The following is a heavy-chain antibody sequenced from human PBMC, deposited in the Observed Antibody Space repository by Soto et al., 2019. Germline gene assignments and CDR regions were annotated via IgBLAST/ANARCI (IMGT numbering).Heavy chain of an antibody. J-gene: IGHJ1*01. V-gene: IGHV4-39*01. Sequence: SETLSLTCTVSGGSISSTRYYWGCIRQPPGKGLEWIGTTYYTGSTYYNPSLKSRVTISVDMSKNQFSLKVRSVTAADTAVYYCVSGPGTTADDWGQGTLVTVAS. CDR1: GGSISSTRYY. D-gene: IGHD1-1*01. CDR2: TYYTGST. CDR3: VSGPGTTADD.